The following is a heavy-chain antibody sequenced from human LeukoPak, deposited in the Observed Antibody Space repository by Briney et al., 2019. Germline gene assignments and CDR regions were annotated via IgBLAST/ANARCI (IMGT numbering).Heavy chain of an antibody. CDR3: ARDKGTSYLSSFDY. CDR1: GGSISSYY. CDR2: IYTSGTI. J-gene: IGHJ4*02. Sequence: SETLSLTCTVSGGSISSYYWSWIRQPAGTALEWIGRIYTSGTITYNPSLKSRVTMSVDTSKNQFSLKLSSVTAADTAVYYCARDKGTSYLSSFDYWGQGTLVTVSS. V-gene: IGHV4-4*07. D-gene: IGHD6-6*01.